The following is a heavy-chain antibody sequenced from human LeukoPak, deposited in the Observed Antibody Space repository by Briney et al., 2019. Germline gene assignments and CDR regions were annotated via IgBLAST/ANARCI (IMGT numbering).Heavy chain of an antibody. J-gene: IGHJ4*02. D-gene: IGHD3-9*01. Sequence: PSETLSLTCTVSGGSISSYYWSWIRQPPGKGLEWIGYIYYSGSTNYNPSLKSRVTISVDTSKNQFSLKLSSVTAADTAVYYCAREASPYDILTGYHSRRYYFDYWGQGTLVTVSS. CDR1: GGSISSYY. CDR2: IYYSGST. V-gene: IGHV4-59*01. CDR3: AREASPYDILTGYHSRRYYFDY.